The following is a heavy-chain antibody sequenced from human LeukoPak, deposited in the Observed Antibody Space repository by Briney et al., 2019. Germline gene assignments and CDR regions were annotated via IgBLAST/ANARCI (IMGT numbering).Heavy chain of an antibody. CDR1: GYTFTSYY. J-gene: IGHJ5*02. CDR3: AREGGLGRPKLYGWFDP. D-gene: IGHD2-8*01. Sequence: ASVKVSCKASGYTFTSYYMHWVRQAPGQGLEWMGIINPSGGSTSYAQKFKGRVTMTRDTSTSTVYMELSSLRSEDTAVYYCAREGGLGRPKLYGWFDPWGEGTLVTVSS. V-gene: IGHV1-46*01. CDR2: INPSGGST.